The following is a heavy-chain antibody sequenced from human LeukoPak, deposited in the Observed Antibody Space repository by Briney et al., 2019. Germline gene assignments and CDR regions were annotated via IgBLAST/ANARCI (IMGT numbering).Heavy chain of an antibody. J-gene: IGHJ4*02. CDR2: INSDGSST. CDR1: GFTFSSYW. Sequence: RGSLRLSCAASGFTFSSYWMHWVRQAPGKGLVWVSRINSDGSSTSYADSVKGRFTISRDNAKNTLYLQMNSLRAEDTAVYYCARGSGYYPLDYWGQGTLVTVSS. V-gene: IGHV3-74*01. CDR3: ARGSGYYPLDY. D-gene: IGHD3-22*01.